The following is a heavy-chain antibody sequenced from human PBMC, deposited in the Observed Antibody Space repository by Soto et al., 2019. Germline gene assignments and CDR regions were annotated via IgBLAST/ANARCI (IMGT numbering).Heavy chain of an antibody. J-gene: IGHJ4*02. CDR3: ARTSSGNNFADY. V-gene: IGHV1-18*01. Sequence: QVQLVQSGTEVKKPGASVNVSCKASLYTFTSFGITWVRQAPGRGLEWMGWIGAYDGHTIYAQNLQGRVTMTTDTSTSTAYMELRSLTSDDTAVYYCARTSSGNNFADYWGQGTLVTVSS. CDR1: LYTFTSFG. CDR2: IGAYDGHT. D-gene: IGHD2-15*01.